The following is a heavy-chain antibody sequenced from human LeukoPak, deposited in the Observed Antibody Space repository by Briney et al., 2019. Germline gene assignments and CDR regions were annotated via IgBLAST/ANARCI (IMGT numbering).Heavy chain of an antibody. CDR2: ISGSGGST. D-gene: IGHD6-19*01. CDR3: AKNLGVAGTNYFDY. CDR1: GFTFSSYA. V-gene: IGHV3-23*01. J-gene: IGHJ4*02. Sequence: PGGSLRLSCAASGFTFSSYAMSWVRQAPGRGLEWVSAISGSGGSTYYADSVKGRFTISRDNSKNTLYLQMNSLRAEDTAVYYCAKNLGVAGTNYFDYWGQGTLVTVSS.